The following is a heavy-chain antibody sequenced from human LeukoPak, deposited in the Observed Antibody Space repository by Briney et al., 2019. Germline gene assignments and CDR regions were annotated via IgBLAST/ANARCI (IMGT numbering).Heavy chain of an antibody. Sequence: GGSLRLSCAASGFTFSSYAMNWVRQAPGKGLEYVSAISSSGGSTSYANSVKGRFIISRDNSKNTLYLQMGSLRPDDMAVHYCARGYCSSTSCYVSDYWGQGTLVTVSS. CDR3: ARGYCSSTSCYVSDY. D-gene: IGHD2-2*01. J-gene: IGHJ4*02. V-gene: IGHV3-64*01. CDR1: GFTFSSYA. CDR2: ISSSGGST.